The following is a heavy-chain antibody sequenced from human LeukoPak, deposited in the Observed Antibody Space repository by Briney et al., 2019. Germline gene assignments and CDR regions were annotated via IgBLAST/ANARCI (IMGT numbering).Heavy chain of an antibody. D-gene: IGHD5-18*01. J-gene: IGHJ4*02. CDR2: IYYSGST. Sequence: PSETLSLTCTVSGGSISSSSYYWGWIRQPPGKGLEWIGSIYYSGSTNYNPSLKSRVTISVDTSKNQFSLKLSSVTAADTAVYYCAISKIQLWDPPRDYWGQGTLVTVSS. CDR3: AISKIQLWDPPRDY. CDR1: GGSISSSSYY. V-gene: IGHV4-39*07.